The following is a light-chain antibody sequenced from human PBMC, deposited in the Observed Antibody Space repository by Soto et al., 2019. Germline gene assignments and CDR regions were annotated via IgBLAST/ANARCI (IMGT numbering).Light chain of an antibody. CDR1: QSVSGSY. CDR2: GSS. J-gene: IGKJ1*01. Sequence: DIVLTQSPGTLSLSLGERATLSCRASQSVSGSYLAWYQQKPGQAPRLLIYGSSTRATATPRRFSGSGSGTDFTLTISRLEPEDFAVYFCQQYGSSPVAFGQGTKVEIK. V-gene: IGKV3-20*01. CDR3: QQYGSSPVA.